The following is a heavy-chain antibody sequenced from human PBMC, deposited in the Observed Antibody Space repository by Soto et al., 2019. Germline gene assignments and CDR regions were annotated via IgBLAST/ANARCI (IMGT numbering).Heavy chain of an antibody. D-gene: IGHD4-17*01. CDR2: IYPGDSDT. V-gene: IGHV5-51*01. Sequence: GESLKISCKGSGYSFTSYWIGWVRQMPGKGLEWMGIIYPGDSDTRYSPSFQGQVTISADKSISTAYLQWSSLKASDTAMYYCARPPYGDYRGNYYGMDVWGQGTTVTVSS. CDR1: GYSFTSYW. CDR3: ARPPYGDYRGNYYGMDV. J-gene: IGHJ6*02.